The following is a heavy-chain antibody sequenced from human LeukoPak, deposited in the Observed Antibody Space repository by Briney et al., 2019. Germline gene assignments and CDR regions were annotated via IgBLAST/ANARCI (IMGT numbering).Heavy chain of an antibody. CDR3: TTAWKEWEPDY. Sequence: PGGSLRLSCAASGFTFSNAWMSWVRQAPGRGLEWVGRIKSKTDGGTTDYAAPVKGRFTISRDGSKNTLYLQMNSLKTEDTAVYYCTTAWKEWEPDYWGQGTLVTVSS. V-gene: IGHV3-15*01. D-gene: IGHD1-26*01. J-gene: IGHJ4*02. CDR1: GFTFSNAW. CDR2: IKSKTDGGTT.